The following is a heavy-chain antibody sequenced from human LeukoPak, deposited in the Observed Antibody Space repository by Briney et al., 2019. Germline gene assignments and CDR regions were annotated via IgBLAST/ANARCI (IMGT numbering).Heavy chain of an antibody. CDR1: GDSINSHDYY. CDR3: ARDGPLRGRGYYFDY. V-gene: IGHV4-30-4*01. CDR2: IYYSGGT. Sequence: SQTLSLTCTVSGDSINSHDYYWTWVRQPPGKGLEWIGYIYYSGGTHYNPPLKSRLTISVDTSKNQFSLQLSSVTAADTAVYYCARDGPLRGRGYYFDYWGQGTLVTVSS. J-gene: IGHJ4*02. D-gene: IGHD3-10*01.